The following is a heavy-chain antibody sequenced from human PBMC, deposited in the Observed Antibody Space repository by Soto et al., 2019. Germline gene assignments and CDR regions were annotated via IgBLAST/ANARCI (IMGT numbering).Heavy chain of an antibody. V-gene: IGHV4-30-4*01. CDR2: VYYSGST. CDR3: ARDSRTPSGGMDV. J-gene: IGHJ6*02. CDR1: GGSINSGDYH. Sequence: QVQLQESGPGLVKTSQTLSLTCSVSGGSINSGDYHWTWIRQPPGKGLEWIGAVYYSGSTCYNPSHKSRITIPVDTSKNLFSPSLRSVTAADTAVYYCARDSRTPSGGMDVWGQGTMVTVSS.